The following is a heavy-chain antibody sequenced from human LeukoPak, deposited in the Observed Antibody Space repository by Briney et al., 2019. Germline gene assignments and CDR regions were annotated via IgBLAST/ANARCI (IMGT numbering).Heavy chain of an antibody. CDR3: GTWTTVASYFDY. CDR1: GFTFSTYS. CDR2: ISSSSTYI. Sequence: PGGSLRLSCAASGFTFSTYSMNWVRQAPGKGLEWVSSISSSSTYIYYADSVKGRFTISRDKAKNSLYLQMNSLRAEDTAVYYCGTWTTVASYFDYWGQGTLVTASS. J-gene: IGHJ4*02. D-gene: IGHD4-17*01. V-gene: IGHV3-21*06.